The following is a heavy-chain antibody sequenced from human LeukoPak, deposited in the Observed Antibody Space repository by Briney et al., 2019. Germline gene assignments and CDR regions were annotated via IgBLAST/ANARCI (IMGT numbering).Heavy chain of an antibody. J-gene: IGHJ4*02. D-gene: IGHD1-26*01. Sequence: GGSLRLSCAASGFTFSTYAMNWVRQAPGKGLEWVSASGSGAKTYYADFVKGRFTISRDNSKNSLYLQMNSLKAEDTAVYYCTRVVLVGTTYSYFDYWGQGTLVTVSS. V-gene: IGHV3-23*01. CDR3: TRVVLVGTTYSYFDY. CDR1: GFTFSTYA. CDR2: SGSGAKT.